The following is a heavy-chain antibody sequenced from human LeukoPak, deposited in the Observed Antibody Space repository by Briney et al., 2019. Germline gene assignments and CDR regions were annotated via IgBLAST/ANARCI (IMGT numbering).Heavy chain of an antibody. V-gene: IGHV1-18*01. Sequence: GASVKVSCKASGYTFTSYGISWVRQAPGQGLEWMGWISAYNGNTNYAQKLQGRVTMTTDTSTSTAYMELRSLRSDDTAVYYCARDIDDYVWGSYRYNGNDDAFDIWGQGTMVTVSS. D-gene: IGHD3-16*02. J-gene: IGHJ3*02. CDR2: ISAYNGNT. CDR3: ARDIDDYVWGSYRYNGNDDAFDI. CDR1: GYTFTSYG.